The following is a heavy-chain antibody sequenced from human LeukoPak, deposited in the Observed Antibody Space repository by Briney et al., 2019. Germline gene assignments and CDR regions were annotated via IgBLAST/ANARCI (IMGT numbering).Heavy chain of an antibody. Sequence: GRSLRLSCAASGFTFSSYAMHWVRQAPGKGLEWVAVISYDGSNKYYADSVKGRFTISRDNSKNTPYLQMNSLRAEDTAVYYCAREGLRYFDWPLRIDYWGQGTLVTVSS. V-gene: IGHV3-30*04. CDR1: GFTFSSYA. CDR2: ISYDGSNK. CDR3: AREGLRYFDWPLRIDY. D-gene: IGHD3-9*01. J-gene: IGHJ4*02.